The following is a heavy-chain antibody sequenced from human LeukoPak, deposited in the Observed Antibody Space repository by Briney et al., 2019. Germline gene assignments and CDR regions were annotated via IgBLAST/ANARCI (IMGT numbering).Heavy chain of an antibody. V-gene: IGHV3-21*01. D-gene: IGHD7-27*01. J-gene: IGHJ6*03. CDR1: GFTFSSYS. CDR2: ISSSSSYI. Sequence: GGSLRLSCAASGFTFSSYSMNWVRQAPGKGLEWVSSISSSSSYIYYADSVKGRFTISRDNAKNSLYLQMNSLRAEDTAVYYCAREMWGLYYMGVWGKGTTVTVSS. CDR3: AREMWGLYYMGV.